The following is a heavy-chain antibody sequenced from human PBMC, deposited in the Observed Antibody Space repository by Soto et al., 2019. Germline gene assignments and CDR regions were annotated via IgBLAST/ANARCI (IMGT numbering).Heavy chain of an antibody. V-gene: IGHV5-10-1*01. CDR3: ARRTYDSSGYPSGFDY. CDR1: GYRFNSYW. D-gene: IGHD3-22*01. CDR2: IDPSDSYT. J-gene: IGHJ4*02. Sequence: GESLKISCKGSGYRFNSYWISWVCQMPGKGLEWMGRIDPSDSYTNYSPSFQGHVTISADKSISTAYLQWSSLKASDTAMYYCARRTYDSSGYPSGFDYWGQGTLVTVSS.